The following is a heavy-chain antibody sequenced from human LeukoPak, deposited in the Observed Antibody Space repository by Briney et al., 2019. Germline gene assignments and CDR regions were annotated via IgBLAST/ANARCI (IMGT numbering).Heavy chain of an antibody. Sequence: SVKVSCKASGGTFSSYAISWVRQAPGQGLEWMGRIIPILGIANYAQKFQGRVTITADKSTSTAYMELSSLRSEDTAVYYCARSLYDSSSTFDYWGQGTLVTVSS. CDR2: IIPILGIA. CDR3: ARSLYDSSSTFDY. V-gene: IGHV1-69*04. J-gene: IGHJ4*02. D-gene: IGHD3-22*01. CDR1: GGTFSSYA.